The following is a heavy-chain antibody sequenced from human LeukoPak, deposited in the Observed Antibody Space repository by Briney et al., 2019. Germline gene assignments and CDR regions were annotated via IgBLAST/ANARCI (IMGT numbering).Heavy chain of an antibody. CDR2: IYYSGST. CDR1: GGSISSYY. J-gene: IGHJ6*03. D-gene: IGHD2-15*01. CDR3: ARPQRYCSGGSCPPYYMDV. V-gene: IGHV4-59*01. Sequence: SETLSLTCTVSGGSISSYYWSWIRQPPGKGLEWIGYIYYSGSTNYNPSLKSRVTISVDTSKNQFSLKLSSVTAADTAVYYCARPQRYCSGGSCPPYYMDVWGEGTTVTVS.